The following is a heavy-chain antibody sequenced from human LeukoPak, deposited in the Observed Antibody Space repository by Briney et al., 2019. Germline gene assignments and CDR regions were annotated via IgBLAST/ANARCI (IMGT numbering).Heavy chain of an antibody. CDR3: ARELKSPYPFSGYYFDY. CDR2: ISYDGSNK. D-gene: IGHD2-8*01. CDR1: GFTFSSYA. J-gene: IGHJ4*02. V-gene: IGHV3-30-3*01. Sequence: PGGSLRLSCAASGFTFSSYAMHWVRQAPGKVLEWVAVISYDGSNKYYADSVKGRFTISRDNSKNTLYLQMNSLRAEDTAVYYCARELKSPYPFSGYYFDYWGQGTLVTVSS.